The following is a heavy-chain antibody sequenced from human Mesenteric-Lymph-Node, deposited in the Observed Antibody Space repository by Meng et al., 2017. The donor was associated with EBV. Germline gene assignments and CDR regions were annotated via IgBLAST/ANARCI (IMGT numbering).Heavy chain of an antibody. D-gene: IGHD5-18*01. CDR3: ATSYGYTSTY. V-gene: IGHV4-39*07. Sequence: QLTLRDSRPGVVNPSDTLPLPGSCSGASLSSTTYYWGWICQPPGKGLEWMGSMSYSSGTTSYNASLKSRVTISIDSSKNQFSLRLQSVTAADTAVYFCATSYGYTSTYWGPGTLVTVSS. J-gene: IGHJ4*02. CDR1: GASLSSTTYY. CDR2: MSYSSGTT.